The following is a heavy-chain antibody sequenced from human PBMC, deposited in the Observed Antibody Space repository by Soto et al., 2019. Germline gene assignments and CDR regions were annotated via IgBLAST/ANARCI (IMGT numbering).Heavy chain of an antibody. CDR1: GFIFSGSA. CDR3: ARGQGAAIGDYYYHGMDV. J-gene: IGHJ6*02. V-gene: IGHV3-73*01. CDR2: IRSRANNFAT. D-gene: IGHD2-2*02. Sequence: GSLRLFCAASGFIFSGSAIHWVRQASGKGLEWVGRIRSRANNFATSSAASVKGRFTFSRDDSKNTAYLQMNTLKPEDTAVYYCARGQGAAIGDYYYHGMDVWGQGTTVTVSS.